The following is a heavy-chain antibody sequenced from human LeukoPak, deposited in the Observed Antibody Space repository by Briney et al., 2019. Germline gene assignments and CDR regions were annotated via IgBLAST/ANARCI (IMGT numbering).Heavy chain of an antibody. CDR3: ARDGGDAFDI. CDR1: GGTFSIYA. Sequence: SVKVSCKASGGTFSIYAISWVRQAPGQGLEWMGRIIPIFGTANYAQKFQGRVTITTDESTSTAYMELSSLRSEDTAVYYCARDGGDAFDIWGQGTMVTVSS. V-gene: IGHV1-69*05. CDR2: IIPIFGTA. J-gene: IGHJ3*02.